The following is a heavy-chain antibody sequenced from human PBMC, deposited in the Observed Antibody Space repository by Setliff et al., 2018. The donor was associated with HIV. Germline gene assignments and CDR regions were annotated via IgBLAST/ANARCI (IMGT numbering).Heavy chain of an antibody. Sequence: GASVKVSCKASGGTFSRYTINWVRQAPGQGLEWMGGVIPIFGTAKYAQKFQGRVSITADPSTSTAYMELSSLRSDDTALYYCATGIAAAGGIDYWGQGTLVTVSS. CDR2: VIPIFGTA. CDR1: GGTFSRYT. CDR3: ATGIAAAGGIDY. J-gene: IGHJ4*02. V-gene: IGHV1-69*13. D-gene: IGHD6-13*01.